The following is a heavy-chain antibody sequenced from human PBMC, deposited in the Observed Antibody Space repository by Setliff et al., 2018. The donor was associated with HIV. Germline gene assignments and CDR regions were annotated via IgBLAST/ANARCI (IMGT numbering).Heavy chain of an antibody. CDR1: GFTFSNHW. V-gene: IGHV3-74*01. D-gene: IGHD3-22*01. J-gene: IGHJ5*02. CDR3: GKDSSDWSDG. CDR2: INYHGSDI. Sequence: GGSLRLSCVGSGFTFSNHWMQWVRQAPGKGLVWVSRINYHGSDISYADSVKGRFTISRDNAKNTVFLQVKSLTAEDTAIYYCGKDSSDWSDGWGQGTLVTVSS.